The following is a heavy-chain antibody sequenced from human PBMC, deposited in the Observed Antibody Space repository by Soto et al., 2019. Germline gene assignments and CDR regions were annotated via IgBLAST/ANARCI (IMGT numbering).Heavy chain of an antibody. Sequence: SETLSLTCSVSGDSVSSGDYYWSWIRQPPGKGLEWIGHVYFSGSTNYIPSLKSRLTMSVDTAKNQFSLKLNSVTAADTAVYYCARGKGGYYDSSGLDYWGQGTLVTVSS. CDR2: VYFSGST. CDR3: ARGKGGYYDSSGLDY. D-gene: IGHD3-22*01. J-gene: IGHJ4*02. V-gene: IGHV4-61*08. CDR1: GDSVSSGDYY.